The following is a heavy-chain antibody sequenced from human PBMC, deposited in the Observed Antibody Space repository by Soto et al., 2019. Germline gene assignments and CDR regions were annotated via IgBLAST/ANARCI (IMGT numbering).Heavy chain of an antibody. CDR2: IIPGNGDT. Sequence: ASVKVSCKASGYIFTRYAMHWVRQAPGQRLEWMGWIIPGNGDTKYSQRFQDRVTITRDTSASPAFMELSSLRSEDTAVYYCATPVRYCSGGSCDSPFDYWGQGTLVT. J-gene: IGHJ4*02. CDR1: GYIFTRYA. D-gene: IGHD2-15*01. V-gene: IGHV1-3*01. CDR3: ATPVRYCSGGSCDSPFDY.